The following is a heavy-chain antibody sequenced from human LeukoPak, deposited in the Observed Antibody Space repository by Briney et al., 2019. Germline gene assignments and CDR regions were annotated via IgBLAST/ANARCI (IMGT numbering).Heavy chain of an antibody. Sequence: SVKVSCKASGYTFTSYGISWVRQAPGQGLEWMGRIIPIFGTANYAQKFQGRVTITTDESTSTAYMELSSLRSEDTAVYYCIYRSSGWHDYWGQGTLVTVSS. J-gene: IGHJ4*02. D-gene: IGHD6-19*01. CDR2: IIPIFGTA. CDR3: IYRSSGWHDY. V-gene: IGHV1-69*05. CDR1: GYTFTSYG.